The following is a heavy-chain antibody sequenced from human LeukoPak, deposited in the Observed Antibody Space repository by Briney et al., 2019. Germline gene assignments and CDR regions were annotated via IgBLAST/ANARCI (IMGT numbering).Heavy chain of an antibody. D-gene: IGHD3-10*01. CDR3: ARCYTYGTTWFGGSDA. V-gene: IGHV3-23*01. CDR2: TGVSGS. J-gene: IGHJ6*02. Sequence: GGSLRLSCAASGFTFSSSAMTWVRQVLGKGLEWVSTTGVSGSYYADSVKGRFTISRDNSKNTLYLQMNSLRAEDTAVYYCARCYTYGTTWFGGSDAWGQGTTVTVSS. CDR1: GFTFSSSA.